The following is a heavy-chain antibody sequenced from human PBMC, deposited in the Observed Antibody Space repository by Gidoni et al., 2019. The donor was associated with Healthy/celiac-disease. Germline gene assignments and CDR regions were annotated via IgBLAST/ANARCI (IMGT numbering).Heavy chain of an antibody. J-gene: IGHJ4*02. CDR3: AKDYGDYGQRHGGFEY. CDR2: ISGSGGST. Sequence: EVQLLESGGGLVPPGGSLRLSCAASGFTFSNYAMRWVRQAPGKGLEWVSAISGSGGSTYYADSVKGRFTISRDNSKDTLYLQMNSLRAEDTAVYYCAKDYGDYGQRHGGFEYWGQGTLVTVSS. D-gene: IGHD4-17*01. CDR1: GFTFSNYA. V-gene: IGHV3-23*01.